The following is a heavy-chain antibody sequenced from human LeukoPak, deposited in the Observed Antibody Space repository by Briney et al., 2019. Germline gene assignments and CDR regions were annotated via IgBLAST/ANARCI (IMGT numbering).Heavy chain of an antibody. J-gene: IGHJ4*02. V-gene: IGHV1-24*01. CDR2: FDPEDGET. Sequence: ASVKVSCKVSGYTLTELSTHWVRQAPGKGLEWMGGFDPEDGETIYAQKFQGRVTMTEDTSTDTAYMELSSLRSEDTAVYYCATGYSNSGSRVPDYWGQGTLVTVSS. CDR1: GYTLTELS. D-gene: IGHD4-11*01. CDR3: ATGYSNSGSRVPDY.